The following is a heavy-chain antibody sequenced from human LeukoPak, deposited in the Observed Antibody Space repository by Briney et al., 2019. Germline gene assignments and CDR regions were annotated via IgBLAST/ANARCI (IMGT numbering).Heavy chain of an antibody. CDR3: VRDPDALDY. Sequence: GGSLRLSCAASGFTFSRYSLNWVRQAPGKGLEWVAYIRSGGSPVYYADSVKGRFTTSRDNAQDSLYLQMNSLRDEDTAVYYCVRDPDALDYWGQGTPVTASS. J-gene: IGHJ4*02. CDR2: IRSGGSPV. CDR1: GFTFSRYS. V-gene: IGHV3-48*02.